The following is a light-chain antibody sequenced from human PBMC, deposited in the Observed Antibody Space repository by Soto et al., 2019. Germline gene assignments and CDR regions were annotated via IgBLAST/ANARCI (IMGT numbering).Light chain of an antibody. V-gene: IGKV1-27*01. Sequence: DIQMTQSPSSLSASVGDRITITCRASQGINRYLAWYQQKPGKPPKLLIYAASTLQSGVPSRFRGSGSGTDFTLTISSLQPEDVATYYCQKYDTVPWTFGQWTKVEIK. J-gene: IGKJ1*01. CDR2: AAS. CDR3: QKYDTVPWT. CDR1: QGINRY.